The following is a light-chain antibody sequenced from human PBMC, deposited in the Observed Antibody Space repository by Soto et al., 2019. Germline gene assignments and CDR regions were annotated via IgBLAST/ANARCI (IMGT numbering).Light chain of an antibody. CDR1: NSNIGNSD. J-gene: IGLJ2*01. V-gene: IGLV1-51*01. Sequence: QSVLTQPPSVSAAPGQKVTISCSGSNSNIGNSDVSWFQQLPGTAPKLLIYDSDKRPSGIPDRFSGSKSGTSATLGITGLQTGDEADYYCGTWDSSLSAGVFGGGTKLTVL. CDR3: GTWDSSLSAGV. CDR2: DSD.